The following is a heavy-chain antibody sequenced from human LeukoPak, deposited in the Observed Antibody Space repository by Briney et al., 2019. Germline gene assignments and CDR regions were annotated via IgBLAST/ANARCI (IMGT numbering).Heavy chain of an antibody. CDR2: FDPEDGGT. CDR1: GYTLTELS. D-gene: IGHD1-26*01. Sequence: GASVNVSCKVSGYTLTELSMHWVRQAPGKGLEWMGGFDPEDGGTIYAQKFQGRVTMTEDTSTDTAYMELSSLRSEDTAVYYCASDRDVVGTAWSYFDYWGQGTLVTVSS. J-gene: IGHJ4*02. V-gene: IGHV1-24*01. CDR3: ASDRDVVGTAWSYFDY.